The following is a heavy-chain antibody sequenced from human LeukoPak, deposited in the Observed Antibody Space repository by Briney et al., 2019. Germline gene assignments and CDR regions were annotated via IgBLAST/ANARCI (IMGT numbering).Heavy chain of an antibody. CDR3: ARGFRYSNYGPVSWVDP. Sequence: SQTLSLTCTVSGGSISSGGYYWSWIRQHPGKGVEWIGYIYYSGSTYYNPSLKSRVTISVDTSKNQFSLKLSSVTAADTAVYYCARGFRYSNYGPVSWVDPWGQGTLVTVSS. D-gene: IGHD4-11*01. CDR1: GGSISSGGYY. J-gene: IGHJ5*02. CDR2: IYYSGST. V-gene: IGHV4-31*03.